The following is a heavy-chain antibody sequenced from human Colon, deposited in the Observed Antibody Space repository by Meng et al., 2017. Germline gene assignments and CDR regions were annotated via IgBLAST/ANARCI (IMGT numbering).Heavy chain of an antibody. CDR1: GSSLTTSGVS. V-gene: IGHV2-5*02. CDR2: IYWDDDK. CDR3: ARSPQGYFDY. J-gene: IGHJ4*02. Sequence: ISLKETCPALVKPTQTLTLTCTFSGSSLTTSGVSVAWIRQPPGEALEWLALIYWDDDKRYSPSLKNRRAITKDTSKNQVVLTMTNMDPMDTGTYYCARSPQGYFDYWGPGTLVTVSS.